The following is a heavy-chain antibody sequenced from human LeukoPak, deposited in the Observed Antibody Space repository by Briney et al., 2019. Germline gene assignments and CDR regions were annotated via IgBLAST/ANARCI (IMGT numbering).Heavy chain of an antibody. Sequence: GGSLRPSCTASGFTFGDYAMSWFRQAPGKGLEWVGFIRSKAYGGTTEYAASVKGRFTISRDDSKSIAYLQMNSLKTEDTAVYYCTRDGITGTTWPWFDPWGQGTLVTVSS. CDR1: GFTFGDYA. CDR3: TRDGITGTTWPWFDP. CDR2: IRSKAYGGTT. J-gene: IGHJ5*02. D-gene: IGHD1-7*01. V-gene: IGHV3-49*03.